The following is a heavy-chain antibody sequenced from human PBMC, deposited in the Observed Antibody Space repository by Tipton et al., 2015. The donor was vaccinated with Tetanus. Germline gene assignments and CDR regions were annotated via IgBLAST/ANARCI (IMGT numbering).Heavy chain of an antibody. J-gene: IGHJ5*02. V-gene: IGHV4-39*01. CDR1: GGSMSGGTYY. CDR2: IYYNGNA. Sequence: GLVKPSETLSLTCTVSGGSMSGGTYYWGWIRQPPGKGLEWLGNIYYNGNAFYNSSLESRITTSVDTSKNQFSRKLTSVTAADTAVYYCAMIADNWFDPWGQGTLVTVSS. D-gene: IGHD2-21*01. CDR3: AMIADNWFDP.